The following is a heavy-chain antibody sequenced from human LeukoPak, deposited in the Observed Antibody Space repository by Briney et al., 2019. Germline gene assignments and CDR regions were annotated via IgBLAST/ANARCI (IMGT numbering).Heavy chain of an antibody. CDR1: GFTFSSYA. CDR2: ISSSGGTT. V-gene: IGHV3-23*01. Sequence: GGSLRLSCSASGFTFSSYAMSWVRQAPGKGLEWVSVISSSGGTTYYADSVKGRFTISRDNSKNTLYLQMNSLRAEDTAVYYCARKALGYCTNGVCYLDNWGQGTLVTVSS. CDR3: ARKALGYCTNGVCYLDN. D-gene: IGHD2-8*01. J-gene: IGHJ4*02.